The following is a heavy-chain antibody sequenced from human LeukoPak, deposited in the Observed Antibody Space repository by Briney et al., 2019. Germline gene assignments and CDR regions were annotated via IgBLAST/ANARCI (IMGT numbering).Heavy chain of an antibody. Sequence: PSETLSLTCTVSGGSIRSSSDCWGWIRQPPGKGLEWIGSIDYSGNAYYNPSLKSRLTMSVDTSKNQFSLRLSSVIAADTAVYYCARDRDRITGLTGAFDIWGQGTMVTVSS. D-gene: IGHD1-20*01. CDR1: GGSIRSSSDC. J-gene: IGHJ3*02. V-gene: IGHV4-39*07. CDR2: IDYSGNA. CDR3: ARDRDRITGLTGAFDI.